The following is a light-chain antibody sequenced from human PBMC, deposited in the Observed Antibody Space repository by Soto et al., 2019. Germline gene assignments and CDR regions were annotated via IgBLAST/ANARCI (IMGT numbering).Light chain of an antibody. CDR1: QSVSSSS. CDR3: QQYGSSPS. Sequence: EIVLTQSPGTLSLSPGERATLSCRASQSVSSSSLAWYQQKPGQAPRLLIYGASSRATTIPDRFSGSGSETDFTLTISRLAPEDFAVYFCQQYGSSPSFGGGTKVEIK. V-gene: IGKV3-20*01. J-gene: IGKJ4*01. CDR2: GAS.